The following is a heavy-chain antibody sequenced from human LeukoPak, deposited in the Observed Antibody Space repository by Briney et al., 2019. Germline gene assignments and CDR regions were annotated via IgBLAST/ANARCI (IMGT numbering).Heavy chain of an antibody. V-gene: IGHV7-4-1*02. CDR3: ATDFPYFYYGMDV. CDR1: GYTFTSYA. D-gene: IGHD2-21*01. J-gene: IGHJ6*02. CDR2: INAHTGNP. Sequence: GASVKVSCKASGYTFTSYAMSWVRQAPGQGLEWMGWINAHTGNPTYAEDLIGRFVFSFDTSVSTECLQISSLKDDDAAVYYCATDFPYFYYGMDVWGQGTTVTVS.